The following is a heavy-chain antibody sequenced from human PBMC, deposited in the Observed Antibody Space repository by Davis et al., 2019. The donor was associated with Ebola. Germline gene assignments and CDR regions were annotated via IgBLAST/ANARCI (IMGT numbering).Heavy chain of an antibody. Sequence: GESLKISCAASGFTFSSYWMHWVRQAPGKGLVWVSRINSDGSSTSYADSVKGRFTISRDNAKNTLYLQMNSLRAEDTAVYYCTSTVTTSDYWGQGTLVTVSS. D-gene: IGHD4-11*01. CDR2: INSDGSST. CDR1: GFTFSSYW. J-gene: IGHJ4*02. V-gene: IGHV3-74*01. CDR3: TSTVTTSDY.